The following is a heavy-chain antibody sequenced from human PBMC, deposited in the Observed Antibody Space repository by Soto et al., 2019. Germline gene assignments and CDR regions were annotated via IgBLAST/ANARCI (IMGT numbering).Heavy chain of an antibody. D-gene: IGHD3-10*01. Sequence: GGSVKVSCKASGGTFDSYVISWLRQAPGQGLEWMGGIMPIFGTPNYAQKFRGRVTISADESTSTAYLELSSLTSDDTAVYYCARVHSSGIFYFVDPWGQGTLVTVSS. CDR1: GGTFDSYV. CDR2: IMPIFGTP. V-gene: IGHV1-69*13. J-gene: IGHJ5*02. CDR3: ARVHSSGIFYFVDP.